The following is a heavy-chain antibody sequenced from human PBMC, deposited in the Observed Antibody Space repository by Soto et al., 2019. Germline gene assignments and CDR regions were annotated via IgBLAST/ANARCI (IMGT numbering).Heavy chain of an antibody. D-gene: IGHD2-21*02. J-gene: IGHJ4*02. CDR1: GYTFTSYA. CDR3: ARSSVVVTPLAY. Sequence: APVKGLCKASGYTFTSYAMHWARQAPGQRLEWMGWINAGNGNTKYSQKFQGRVTITRDTSASTAYMELSSRRSEDTAVYYCARSSVVVTPLAYWGQGTPVPVSS. V-gene: IGHV1-3*01. CDR2: INAGNGNT.